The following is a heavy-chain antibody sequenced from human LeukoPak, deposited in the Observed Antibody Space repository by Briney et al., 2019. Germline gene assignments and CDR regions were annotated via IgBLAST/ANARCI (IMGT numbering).Heavy chain of an antibody. CDR2: IYYSGIT. CDR1: GDSITSYY. Sequence: SETLSLTCTVSGDSITSYYWYWFRQPPGKELEWIACIYYSGITYYNPSLKSRDTISLDTSKNHFSLRLSSVTAADTAVYYCAREGIVRTYDQWGQGILVTVSS. V-gene: IGHV4-59*12. D-gene: IGHD2/OR15-2a*01. CDR3: AREGIVRTYDQ. J-gene: IGHJ4*02.